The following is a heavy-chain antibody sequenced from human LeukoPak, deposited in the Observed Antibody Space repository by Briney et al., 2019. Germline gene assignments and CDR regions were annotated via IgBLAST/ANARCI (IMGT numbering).Heavy chain of an antibody. CDR3: ARQGATIRGHDAFDI. CDR2: INPHDSDT. D-gene: IGHD1-26*01. Sequence: GESLKISCQGSGYTFSDYWIAWGRQMPGKGLEWMGIINPHDSDTRYSPSFQAQVTFSADKSINTAYLQWSSLKASDTAMYYCARQGATIRGHDAFDIWGQGTMVTVSS. V-gene: IGHV5-51*01. CDR1: GYTFSDYW. J-gene: IGHJ3*02.